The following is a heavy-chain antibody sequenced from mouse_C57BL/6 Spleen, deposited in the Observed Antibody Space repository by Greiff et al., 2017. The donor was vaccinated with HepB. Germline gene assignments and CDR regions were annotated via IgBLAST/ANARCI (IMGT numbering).Heavy chain of an antibody. CDR1: GFNIKDDY. J-gene: IGHJ4*01. V-gene: IGHV14-4*01. D-gene: IGHD1-1*01. CDR2: IDPENGDT. Sequence: EVQVVESGAELVRPGASVKLSCTASGFNIKDDYMHWVKQRPEQGLEWIGWIDPENGDTEYASKFQGKATITADTSSNTAYLQLSSLTSEDTAVYYCTPGFTTVVEDAMDYWGQGTSVTVSS. CDR3: TPGFTTVVEDAMDY.